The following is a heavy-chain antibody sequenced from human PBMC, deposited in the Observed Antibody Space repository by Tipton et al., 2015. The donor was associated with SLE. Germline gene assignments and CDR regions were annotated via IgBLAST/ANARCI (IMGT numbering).Heavy chain of an antibody. Sequence: LSLTCTVSGGSISSHYWSWIRQPPGKGLEWVSAISGSGGSTYYADSVKGRFTISRDNSKNTLYLQMNSLRAEDTAVYYCARDRTYYYYGMDVWGQGTTVTVSS. D-gene: IGHD1-1*01. V-gene: IGHV3-23*01. J-gene: IGHJ6*02. CDR1: GGSISSHY. CDR3: ARDRTYYYYGMDV. CDR2: ISGSGGST.